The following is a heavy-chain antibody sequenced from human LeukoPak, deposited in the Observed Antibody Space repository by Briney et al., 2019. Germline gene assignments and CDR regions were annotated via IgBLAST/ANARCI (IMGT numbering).Heavy chain of an antibody. CDR3: ARRLRRYSYGFDAFDI. V-gene: IGHV3-30-3*01. CDR1: GFTYRSYD. CDR2: ISYDGSNK. D-gene: IGHD5-18*01. Sequence: GGSLRLSCAASGFTYRSYDMQWVRQAPGKGLEWVAVISYDGSNKYYTDSVKGRFTISRDNYKSTLYLQMSSLRAEDTAVYYSARRLRRYSYGFDAFDIWGQGTMVTVSS. J-gene: IGHJ3*02.